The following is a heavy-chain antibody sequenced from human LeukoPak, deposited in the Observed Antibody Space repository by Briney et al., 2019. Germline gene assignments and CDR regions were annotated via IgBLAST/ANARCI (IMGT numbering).Heavy chain of an antibody. CDR1: GGSISSGGYY. CDR3: ARAGPSLITIFGVVIPSGLKFDP. D-gene: IGHD3-3*01. Sequence: SQTLSLTCTVSGGSISSGGYYWSWIRQHPGKGLEWIGYIYYSGSTYYNPSLKSRVTISVDTSKNQFSLRLSSVTAADTAVYYCARAGPSLITIFGVVIPSGLKFDPWGQGTLVTVSS. V-gene: IGHV4-31*03. J-gene: IGHJ5*02. CDR2: IYYSGST.